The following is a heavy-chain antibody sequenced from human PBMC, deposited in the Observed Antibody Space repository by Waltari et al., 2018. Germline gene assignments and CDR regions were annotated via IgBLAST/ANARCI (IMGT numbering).Heavy chain of an antibody. J-gene: IGHJ6*03. CDR2: MYYTGST. D-gene: IGHD3-10*01. Sequence: QVQLQESGPGLVKPSQTLSLTCTVSGDSISSGNYYWRWLRQPAGRGLEWIGFMYYTGSTNYNPSLKSRAIISVDTSKNHLSLKLTSVTAADTALYYCARVVNIMVRGVMVGYMDVWGKGTTVAVSS. CDR3: ARVVNIMVRGVMVGYMDV. V-gene: IGHV4-61*10. CDR1: GDSISSGNYY.